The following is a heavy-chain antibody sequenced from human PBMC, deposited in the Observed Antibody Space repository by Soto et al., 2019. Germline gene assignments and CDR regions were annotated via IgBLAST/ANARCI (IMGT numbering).Heavy chain of an antibody. V-gene: IGHV3-48*02. Sequence: EVQLVESGGGLVQPGGSLRLSCAASGFTFSSYSMNWVRQAPGKGLEWVSYISSSSSTIYYADSVKGRFTISRDNAKNSVYLXMNSLRDEDTAVYYCAREIMITFGGVIAPAYGMDVWGQGTTVTVSS. CDR2: ISSSSSTI. J-gene: IGHJ6*02. CDR3: AREIMITFGGVIAPAYGMDV. D-gene: IGHD3-16*02. CDR1: GFTFSSYS.